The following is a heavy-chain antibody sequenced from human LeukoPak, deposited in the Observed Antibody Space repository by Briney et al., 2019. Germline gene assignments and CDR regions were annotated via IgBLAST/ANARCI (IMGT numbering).Heavy chain of an antibody. D-gene: IGHD3-3*01. CDR3: AKDREILEWFMFDY. V-gene: IGHV4-59*01. CDR2: IYYSGST. Sequence: SETLSLTCTVSGGSISSYYWNWIRQPPGKGLEWIGYIYYSGSTNYNPSLKSRVTISVDTSKNQFSLNLTSVTAADTAVYYCAKDREILEWFMFDYWGQGTLVTVSS. J-gene: IGHJ4*02. CDR1: GGSISSYY.